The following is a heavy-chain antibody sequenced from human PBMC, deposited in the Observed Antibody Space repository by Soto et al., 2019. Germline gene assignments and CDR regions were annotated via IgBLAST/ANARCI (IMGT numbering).Heavy chain of an antibody. V-gene: IGHV4-31*03. D-gene: IGHD2-2*02. CDR1: GGSISSGGYY. CDR3: ARDHVGYCSSTSCYRFDP. Sequence: QVQLQESGPGLVKPSQTLSLTCTVSGGSISSGGYYWSWIRQHPGKGLEWVGYIYYSWSTYYNPSLKSRVTISVDTSKNQFSLKLSSVTAADTAVYYCARDHVGYCSSTSCYRFDPWGQGTLVTVSS. CDR2: IYYSWST. J-gene: IGHJ5*02.